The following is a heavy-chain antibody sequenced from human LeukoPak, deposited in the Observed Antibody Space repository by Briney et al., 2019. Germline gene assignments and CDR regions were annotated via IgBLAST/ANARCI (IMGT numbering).Heavy chain of an antibody. J-gene: IGHJ3*02. V-gene: IGHV1-2*06. D-gene: IGHD1-20*01. CDR2: INPNSGGT. CDR1: GYTFTGYY. Sequence: ASVKVSCKASGYTFTGYYMRWVRQAPGQGLEWMGRINPNSGGTNYAQKFQGRVTMTRDTSISTAYMELSRPRSDDTAVYYCARDRARLITGTTLGIWGQGTMVTVSS. CDR3: ARDRARLITGTTLGI.